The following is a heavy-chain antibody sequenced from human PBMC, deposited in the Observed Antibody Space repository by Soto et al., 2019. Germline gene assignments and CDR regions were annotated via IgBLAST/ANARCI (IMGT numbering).Heavy chain of an antibody. J-gene: IGHJ2*01. V-gene: IGHV4-31*03. CDR1: GGSIISGGDY. Sequence: QVQLQESGPGLVKPSQTLSLTCTVSGGSIISGGDYWSWIRQHPGKGLEWIGLIYYSGSTYYNPSLASRVNLSVDTSKNQFSLKLTSVTAADTAMYYCASQGIAVAGPYWDFDVWGRGTLVTVSS. D-gene: IGHD6-19*01. CDR3: ASQGIAVAGPYWDFDV. CDR2: IYYSGST.